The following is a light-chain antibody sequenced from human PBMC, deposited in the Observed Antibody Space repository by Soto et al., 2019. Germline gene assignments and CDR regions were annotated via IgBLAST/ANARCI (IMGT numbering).Light chain of an antibody. CDR1: QGISSY. Sequence: AIRMTQSPSSFSASTGDRVTITCRASQGISSYLAWYQQKQGKAHKLLIYAASTLHSGVPSRFSGSGSGTDFTLTISCLQSEDSATYYCQQYYSYPWTFGQGTKVDIK. CDR2: AAS. J-gene: IGKJ1*01. V-gene: IGKV1-8*01. CDR3: QQYYSYPWT.